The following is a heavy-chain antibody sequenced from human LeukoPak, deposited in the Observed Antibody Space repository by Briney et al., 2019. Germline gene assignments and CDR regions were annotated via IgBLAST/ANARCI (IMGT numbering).Heavy chain of an antibody. J-gene: IGHJ3*02. D-gene: IGHD3-10*01. Sequence: ASVKVSCKASGYTFTSYGISWVRQAPGQGLEWMGWINAYNGNTNYAQKFQGRVTITADKSTSTAYMELSSLRSEDTAVYYCAKSNGYGLVDIWGQGTMVTVSS. V-gene: IGHV1-18*01. CDR3: AKSNGYGLVDI. CDR1: GYTFTSYG. CDR2: INAYNGNT.